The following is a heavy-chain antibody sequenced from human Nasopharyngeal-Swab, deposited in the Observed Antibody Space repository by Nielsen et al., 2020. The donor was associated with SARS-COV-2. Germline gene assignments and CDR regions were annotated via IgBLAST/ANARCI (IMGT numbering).Heavy chain of an antibody. Sequence: GESLKISCAASGFTFGSYGMHWVRQAPGKGLEWVAVIWYDGSNKYYADSVKGRFTISRDNSKNTLSLQMNSLRAEDTAVYYCAKDGEEQQLVRYFQHWGQGTLVTVSS. CDR2: IWYDGSNK. J-gene: IGHJ1*01. CDR3: AKDGEEQQLVRYFQH. D-gene: IGHD6-13*01. CDR1: GFTFGSYG. V-gene: IGHV3-33*06.